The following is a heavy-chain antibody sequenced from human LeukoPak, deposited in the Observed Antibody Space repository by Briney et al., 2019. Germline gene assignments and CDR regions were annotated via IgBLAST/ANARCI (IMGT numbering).Heavy chain of an antibody. CDR3: ARDCSTSCYGEVRDALDI. CDR1: GGTFSSYA. J-gene: IGHJ3*02. D-gene: IGHD2-2*01. CDR2: IIPIFGTA. V-gene: IGHV1-69*06. Sequence: SVKVSCKASGGTFSSYAISWVRQAPGRGLEWMGGIIPIFGTANYAQKFQGRVTITADKSTSTAYMELSSLRSEDTAVYYCARDCSTSCYGEVRDALDIWGQGTMVTVSS.